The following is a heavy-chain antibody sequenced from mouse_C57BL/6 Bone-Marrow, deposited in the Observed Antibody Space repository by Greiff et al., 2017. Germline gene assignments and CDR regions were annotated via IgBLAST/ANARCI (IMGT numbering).Heavy chain of an antibody. Sequence: VQLKQPGAALVQPGASVKMSCKASGYTFTSYWITWVKQRPGQGLEWIGDIYPGSGSTNYNEKFKSKATLTVDTSSSTAYLQLSSLTSEDSAVYYCARWPFAYWGQGTLVTVSA. J-gene: IGHJ3*01. CDR2: IYPGSGST. V-gene: IGHV1-55*01. CDR1: GYTFTSYW. CDR3: ARWPFAY.